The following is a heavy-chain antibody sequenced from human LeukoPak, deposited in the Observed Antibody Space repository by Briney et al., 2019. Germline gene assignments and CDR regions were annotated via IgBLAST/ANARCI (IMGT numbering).Heavy chain of an antibody. CDR1: GFTFSSYA. V-gene: IGHV3-23*01. CDR3: TKQSAGSAAWYSLHYDF. J-gene: IGHJ4*02. CDR2: VDGGGGGT. Sequence: GGSLRLSCAASGFTFSSYAMTWVRQAPGRGLEWVSSVDGGGGGTYYADSVKGRFTISRDNSKDTLYLQMNGLRAEDTAVYFCTKQSAGSAAWYSLHYDFWGQGTLVTVSS. D-gene: IGHD6-13*01.